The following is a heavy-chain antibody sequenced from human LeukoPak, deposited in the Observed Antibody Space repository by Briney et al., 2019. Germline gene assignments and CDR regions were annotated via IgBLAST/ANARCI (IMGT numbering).Heavy chain of an antibody. J-gene: IGHJ4*02. CDR2: IYYSGST. Sequence: TSETLSLTCTVSGGSISSYYWSWIRQPPGKGLEWIGYIYYSGSTNYNPSLKSRVTISVDTSKNQFSLKLRSVTAADTAVYYCARGFDILTAYYPLDYWGQGTLVTVSS. D-gene: IGHD3-9*01. V-gene: IGHV4-59*01. CDR1: GGSISSYY. CDR3: ARGFDILTAYYPLDY.